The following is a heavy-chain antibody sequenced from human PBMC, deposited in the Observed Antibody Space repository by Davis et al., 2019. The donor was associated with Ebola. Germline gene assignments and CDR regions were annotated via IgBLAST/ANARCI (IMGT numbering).Heavy chain of an antibody. Sequence: GESLKISCAASGFTFSSYAMSWVRQAPGKGLEWVSAISGSGGSTYYADSVKGRFTISRDNSKNTLYLQMNSLRAEDTAVYYCAKGGRGWFDPWGQGTLVTVSS. D-gene: IGHD3-10*01. V-gene: IGHV3-23*01. CDR2: ISGSGGST. J-gene: IGHJ5*02. CDR3: AKGGRGWFDP. CDR1: GFTFSSYA.